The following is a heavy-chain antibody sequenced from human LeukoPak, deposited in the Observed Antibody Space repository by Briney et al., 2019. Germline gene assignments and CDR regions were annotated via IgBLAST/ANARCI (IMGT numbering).Heavy chain of an antibody. CDR3: ARKEERRPFDY. Sequence: GESLKISCKGVGYMFNNFWIAWVRQMPGKGLEWMGIIYPGDSDTRYSPSFQGQVTILVDKSFRTAYLQWSSLKASDTAIYYCARKEERRPFDYWGQGTLVTVSS. CDR1: GYMFNNFW. J-gene: IGHJ4*02. D-gene: IGHD1-1*01. CDR2: IYPGDSDT. V-gene: IGHV5-51*01.